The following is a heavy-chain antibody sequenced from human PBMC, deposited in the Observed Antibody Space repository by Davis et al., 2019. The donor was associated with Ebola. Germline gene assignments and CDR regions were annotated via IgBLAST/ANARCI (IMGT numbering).Heavy chain of an antibody. V-gene: IGHV4-61*01. CDR2: IYHSGST. J-gene: IGHJ4*02. Sequence: MPSETLSLTCTVSGGSVSSGTYYWSWIRQPPGKGLEWIGYIYHSGSTNYNPSPKSRVTISVDTSKNQFSLKLSSVTAADTAVYYCARVVSGSGWFDYWGQGTLVTVSS. CDR3: ARVVSGSGWFDY. CDR1: GGSVSSGTYY. D-gene: IGHD6-19*01.